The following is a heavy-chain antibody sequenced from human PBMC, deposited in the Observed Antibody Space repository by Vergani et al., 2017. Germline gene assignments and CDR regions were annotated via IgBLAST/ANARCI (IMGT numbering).Heavy chain of an antibody. CDR2: IKSDGRT. V-gene: IGHV3-66*02. Sequence: VELLESGGGLAQPGGSLRVSCSASGFRVTTYYMSWVRQAPGKGLEWVSVIKSDGRTSYAESVRGRFTISRDNAKNSLYLQMNSLRAEDTALYYCVKDIAASGNYWYFDLWGRGTLVTVSS. CDR1: GFRVTTYY. CDR3: VKDIAASGNYWYFDL. J-gene: IGHJ2*01. D-gene: IGHD6-13*01.